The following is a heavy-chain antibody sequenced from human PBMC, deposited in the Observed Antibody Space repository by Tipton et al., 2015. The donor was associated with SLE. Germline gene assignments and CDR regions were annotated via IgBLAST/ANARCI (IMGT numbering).Heavy chain of an antibody. V-gene: IGHV4-61*01. CDR3: ARVTRGGASRAWFDP. Sequence: TLSFTCTVSGGSVSSGSYYWTWIRQPPGKGLEWIGYIRDSGSTNYNPSLESRVTISVDTSKNQFSLKLSSVTAADTAVYYCARVTRGGASRAWFDPWGQGTLVTVSS. CDR1: GGSVSSGSYY. CDR2: IRDSGST. J-gene: IGHJ5*02. D-gene: IGHD4-11*01.